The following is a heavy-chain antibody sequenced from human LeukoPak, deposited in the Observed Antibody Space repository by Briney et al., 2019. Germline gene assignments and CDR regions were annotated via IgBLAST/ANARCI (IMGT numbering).Heavy chain of an antibody. CDR3: AREGSSNFDF. V-gene: IGHV1-8*01. CDR2: MNPTSGNT. Sequence: ASVKVSCKASEYTFTSYDINWVRQATGQGLEWMGWMNPTSGNTGYAQKFQGRLTMTRNTSISTAYMELSSLRSEDTAVYYCAREGSSNFDFWGQGTLVTVSS. D-gene: IGHD6-13*01. CDR1: EYTFTSYD. J-gene: IGHJ4*02.